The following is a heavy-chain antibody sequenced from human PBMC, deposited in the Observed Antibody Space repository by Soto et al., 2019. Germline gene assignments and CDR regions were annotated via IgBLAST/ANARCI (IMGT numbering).Heavy chain of an antibody. CDR1: GYTSTGYY. D-gene: IGHD6-13*01. V-gene: IGHV1-2*04. J-gene: IGHJ3*02. CDR2: INPNSGGT. CDR3: ARATWDSREGAFDI. Sequence: ASVKVSCKASGYTSTGYYMHWVRQAPGQGLEWMGWINPNSGGTNYAQKFQGWVTMTRDTSISTAYMELSRLRSDDTAVYYCARATWDSREGAFDIWGQGTMVTVSS.